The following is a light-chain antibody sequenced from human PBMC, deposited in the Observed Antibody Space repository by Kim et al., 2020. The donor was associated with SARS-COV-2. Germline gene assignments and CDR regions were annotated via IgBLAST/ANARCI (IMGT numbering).Light chain of an antibody. Sequence: SSELTQDPAVSVALGHTVRITCQGDSLRSYYASWYQQKPGQAPVLVIYGKNNRPSGIPDRFSGSSSGNTASLTITGAQAEDEADYYCNSRDSSGNHHVVF. CDR1: SLRSYY. CDR2: GKN. J-gene: IGLJ2*01. V-gene: IGLV3-19*01. CDR3: NSRDSSGNHHVV.